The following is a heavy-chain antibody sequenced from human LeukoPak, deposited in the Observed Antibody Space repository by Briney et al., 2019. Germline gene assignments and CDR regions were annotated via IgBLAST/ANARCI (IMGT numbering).Heavy chain of an antibody. D-gene: IGHD2-2*01. CDR2: IIPIFGTA. CDR3: ASEGSSTSCRRGCDAFDI. V-gene: IGHV1-69*01. J-gene: IGHJ3*02. Sequence: GSSVKVSCKASGGTFSSYAISWVRQAPGQGLEWMGGIIPIFGTANYAQKFQGRVTITADESTSTAYMELSSLRSEDTAVYYCASEGSSTSCRRGCDAFDIWGQGIMVTVSS. CDR1: GGTFSSYA.